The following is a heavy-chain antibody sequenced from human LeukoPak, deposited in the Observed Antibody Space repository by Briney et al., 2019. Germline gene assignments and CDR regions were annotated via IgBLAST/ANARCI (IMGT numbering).Heavy chain of an antibody. D-gene: IGHD3-22*01. CDR1: GYTFTGHY. CDR3: ARGPMISPGGVDY. V-gene: IGHV1-2*02. J-gene: IGHJ4*02. Sequence: SVTVSCLASGYTFTGHYMHWVRQAPGQGLEWMGWINPYNGGTNYAQKSPGRVAMPRETSISTAYLGRSRLRSDDRAVYYCARGPMISPGGVDYWGQGTLVTVSS. CDR2: INPYNGGT.